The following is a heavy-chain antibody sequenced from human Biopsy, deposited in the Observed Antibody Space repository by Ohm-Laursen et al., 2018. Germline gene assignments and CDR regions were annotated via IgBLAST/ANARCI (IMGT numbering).Heavy chain of an antibody. V-gene: IGHV3-33*01. CDR3: ARPTNARAGGAPFDI. CDR1: GFSFSSYG. CDR2: LWYDGTNK. Sequence: SLRLSCAASGFSFSSYGMHWVRQAPGKGLEWVAVLWYDGTNKYYADSVKGRFTISRDNSKNTLYLQMNSLRAEDTAMHYCARPTNARAGGAPFDIWGQETMVTVSS. J-gene: IGHJ3*02. D-gene: IGHD1-1*01.